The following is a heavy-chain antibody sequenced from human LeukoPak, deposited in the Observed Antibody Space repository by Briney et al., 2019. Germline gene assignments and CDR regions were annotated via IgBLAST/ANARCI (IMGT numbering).Heavy chain of an antibody. CDR1: GFTFSSYA. CDR2: IYSGGST. Sequence: PGGSLRLSCAASGFTFSSYAMSWVRQAPGKGLEWVSIIYSGGSTYYADSVRGRFTISRDNSKNTLSLQMNSLTVEDTAVYYCARGEDYFDYWGQGTLVTVSS. V-gene: IGHV3-66*01. CDR3: ARGEDYFDY. D-gene: IGHD1-26*01. J-gene: IGHJ4*02.